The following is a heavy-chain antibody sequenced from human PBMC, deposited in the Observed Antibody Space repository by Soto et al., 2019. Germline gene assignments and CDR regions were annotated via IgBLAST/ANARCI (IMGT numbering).Heavy chain of an antibody. CDR1: GGSISSSSYY. J-gene: IGHJ5*02. CDR3: ARPLGYCSGGSCYPGAGWFAP. Sequence: QLQLQESGPGLVKPSETLSLTCTVSGGSISSSSYYWGWIRQPPGKGLEWIGSIYYSGSTYYNPSLKSRVTISVDTSKNQCSMKLSSVTAADTAVYYCARPLGYCSGGSCYPGAGWFAPWGQGTLVTVSS. V-gene: IGHV4-39*01. D-gene: IGHD2-15*01. CDR2: IYYSGST.